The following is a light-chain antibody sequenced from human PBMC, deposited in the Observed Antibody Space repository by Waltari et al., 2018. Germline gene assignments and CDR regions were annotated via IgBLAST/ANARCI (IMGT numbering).Light chain of an antibody. CDR2: VAS. Sequence: DVQMTQSPSSLSASVGDRVTITCRASQSVSYYLNWYQQKAGQAPKLLIYVASSLETGVPSRFSGSRSGTDFTLTISNLQPEDFATYLCQQTYNAPLTFGGGTKVEIK. CDR3: QQTYNAPLT. J-gene: IGKJ4*01. V-gene: IGKV1-39*01. CDR1: QSVSYY.